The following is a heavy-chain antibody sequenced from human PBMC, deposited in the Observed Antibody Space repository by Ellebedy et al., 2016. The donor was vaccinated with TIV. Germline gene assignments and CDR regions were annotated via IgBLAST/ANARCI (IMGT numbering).Heavy chain of an antibody. CDR1: GYPFNAFY. D-gene: IGHD2-2*01. J-gene: IGHJ4*02. V-gene: IGHV1-2*02. Sequence: AASVKVSCKASGYPFNAFYVHWVRHAPGQGLEWMGWINPLNGNTNSAQKFKGRVAMTRDTSNTTAYMDLTGLRSDDTAMYFCAGGRGQVGFDSWGQGTLVTVSS. CDR2: INPLNGNT. CDR3: AGGRGQVGFDS.